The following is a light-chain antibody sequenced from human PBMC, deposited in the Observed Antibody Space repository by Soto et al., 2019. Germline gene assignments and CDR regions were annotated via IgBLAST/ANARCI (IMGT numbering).Light chain of an antibody. CDR1: QDISNY. V-gene: IGKV1-33*01. CDR2: DAS. Sequence: DIQMTQSPSSLSASVGDRVTITCQASQDISNYLNWYQQKPGRAPKVLIKDASNLETGVPSRFSGSGSGTDFTFTISSLQPEDVATYYCQQFENLVTFGGGTKVEIK. J-gene: IGKJ4*01. CDR3: QQFENLVT.